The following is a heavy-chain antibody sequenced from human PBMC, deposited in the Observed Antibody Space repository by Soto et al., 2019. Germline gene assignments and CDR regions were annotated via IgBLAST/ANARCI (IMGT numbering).Heavy chain of an antibody. V-gene: IGHV3-30*04. D-gene: IGHD6-19*01. J-gene: IGHJ4*02. CDR3: AKDQDSSGWYSFDY. Sequence: SLRLSCAASGFTFSSYAMHWVRQAPGKGLEWVAVISYDGSNKYYADSVKGRFTISRDNSKNTLYLQMNSLRAEDTAVYYCAKDQDSSGWYSFDYWGQGTLVTVSS. CDR2: ISYDGSNK. CDR1: GFTFSSYA.